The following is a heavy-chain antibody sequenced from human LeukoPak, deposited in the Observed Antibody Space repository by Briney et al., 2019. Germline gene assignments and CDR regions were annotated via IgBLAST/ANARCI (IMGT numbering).Heavy chain of an antibody. Sequence: GRSLRLSCAASGFTFSSYAMSWVRQAPGKGLEWVSAISGSGGSTYYADSVKGRFTISRDNSKNTLYLQMNSLRAEDTAVYYCAKSGTKSLTGLDYWGQGTLVTVSS. D-gene: IGHD1-14*01. CDR2: ISGSGGST. J-gene: IGHJ4*02. CDR3: AKSGTKSLTGLDY. CDR1: GFTFSSYA. V-gene: IGHV3-23*01.